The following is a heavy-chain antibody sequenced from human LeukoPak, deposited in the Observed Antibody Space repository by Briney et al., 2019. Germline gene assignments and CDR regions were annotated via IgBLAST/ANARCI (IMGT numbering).Heavy chain of an antibody. D-gene: IGHD4/OR15-4a*01. CDR1: GFTFSSYG. J-gene: IGHJ4*02. CDR3: ARRAGAYSYPYDY. CDR2: ISAGGGST. Sequence: GGSLRLSCAASGFTFSSYGMSWVRQAPGKGLEWVSGISAGGGSTYYADSVKGRFTISRDNSKNTLYLQMNSLRAEDTAVYYCARRAGAYSYPYDYWGQGTLVTVSS. V-gene: IGHV3-23*01.